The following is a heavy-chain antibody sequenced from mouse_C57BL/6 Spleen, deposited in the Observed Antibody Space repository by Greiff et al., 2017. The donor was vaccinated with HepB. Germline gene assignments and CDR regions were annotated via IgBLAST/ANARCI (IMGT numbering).Heavy chain of an antibody. D-gene: IGHD2-2*01. J-gene: IGHJ4*01. CDR2: IYPGSGST. Sequence: QVQLQQSGAELVKPGASVKMSCKASGYTFTSYWITWVKQRPGQGLEWIGDIYPGSGSTNYNEKFKSKATLTVDTSSSTAYMQLSSLTSEDSAVYYCARTGYDHAMDYWGQGTSVTVSS. CDR3: ARTGYDHAMDY. CDR1: GYTFTSYW. V-gene: IGHV1-55*01.